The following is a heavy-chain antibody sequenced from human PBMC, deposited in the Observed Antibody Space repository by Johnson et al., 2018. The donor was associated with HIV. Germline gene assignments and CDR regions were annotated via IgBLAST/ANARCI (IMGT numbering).Heavy chain of an antibody. D-gene: IGHD1-26*01. CDR1: GFTFSNAW. V-gene: IGHV3-15*01. CDR2: IKGKTDGGTT. CDR3: ARESRTTVEWGAFDI. Sequence: VQLVESGGGLVQPGGSLRLSCAASGFTFSNAWMSWVRQAPGKGLEWVGRIKGKTDGGTTDYAAPVKGRFPISRNNSKNTLYLQMNSLRAEDTAVYYCARESRTTVEWGAFDIWGQGTMVTVSS. J-gene: IGHJ3*02.